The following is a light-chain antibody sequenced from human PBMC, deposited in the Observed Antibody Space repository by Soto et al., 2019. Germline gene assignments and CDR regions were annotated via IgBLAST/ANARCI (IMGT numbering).Light chain of an antibody. CDR1: QSISMW. V-gene: IGKV1-5*03. J-gene: IGKJ2*01. Sequence: DIQMTQSPSTLSASVGDRVTITCRASQSISMWLAWYQQKPGKAPKFLIYEASNLQSGVPSRFSGSGSGTEFTLTISSLQPDDFGTYYCQQYKSLPDTFRHGTEVEIK. CDR2: EAS. CDR3: QQYKSLPDT.